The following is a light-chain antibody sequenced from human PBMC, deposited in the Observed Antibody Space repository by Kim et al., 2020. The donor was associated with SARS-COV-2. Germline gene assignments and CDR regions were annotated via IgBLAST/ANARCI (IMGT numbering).Light chain of an antibody. J-gene: IGLJ1*01. V-gene: IGLV1-40*01. Sequence: QSVLTQPPAVSGAPGQRVTISCTGSSSNTGAGYDVHWYQQRPGTAPKLLIYDNNSRPSGVPDRFSGSKSGTSASLAITGLQTEDEADYYCQSYDRSLSANVFGSGTKVTVL. CDR2: DNN. CDR3: QSYDRSLSANV. CDR1: SSNTGAGYD.